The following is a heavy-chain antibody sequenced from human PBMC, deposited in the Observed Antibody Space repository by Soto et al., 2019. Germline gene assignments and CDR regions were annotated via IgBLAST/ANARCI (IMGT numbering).Heavy chain of an antibody. CDR2: IIPIFGTA. Sequence: GASAKVSCKASGGTFSSYASSWVRQAPGQGLEWMGGIIPIFGTANYAQKFQGRVTITADESTSTAYMELSSLRSEDTAEYYCGAGMATITYYYYYGMDVWGQGTTVTVSS. CDR1: GGTFSSYA. J-gene: IGHJ6*02. CDR3: GAGMATITYYYYYGMDV. V-gene: IGHV1-69*13. D-gene: IGHD5-12*01.